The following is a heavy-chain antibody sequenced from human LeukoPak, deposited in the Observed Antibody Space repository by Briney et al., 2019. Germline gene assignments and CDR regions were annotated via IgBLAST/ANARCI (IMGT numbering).Heavy chain of an antibody. J-gene: IGHJ3*02. V-gene: IGHV1-3*01. D-gene: IGHD2-8*01. CDR3: ARVEPEFCTNGVCYGLGI. CDR2: INAGNGNT. Sequence: ASVKVSCKASGYTFTSYAMHWVRQAPGQRLEWMGWINAGNGNTKYSQKFQGRVTITRDTSASTAYMELSSLRSEDTAVYYCARVEPEFCTNGVCYGLGIWGQGTMVTVSS. CDR1: GYTFTSYA.